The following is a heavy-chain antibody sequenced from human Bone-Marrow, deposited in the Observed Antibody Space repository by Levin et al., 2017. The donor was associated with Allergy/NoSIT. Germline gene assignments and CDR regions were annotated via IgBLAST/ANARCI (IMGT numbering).Heavy chain of an antibody. D-gene: IGHD2-15*01. CDR1: SGSISSGTYY. CDR2: IYYTEST. CDR3: ARGRYCSGGNCSVYNPFDS. J-gene: IGHJ3*02. V-gene: IGHV4-30-4*01. Sequence: PSETLSLTCTVSSGSISSGTYYWSWIRQPPGKDLEFIGYIYYTESTYYKSSLRRRVSMSVDTSKNQFSLTLNAVTASDTAMYFCARGRYCSGGNCSVYNPFDSWGQGTMVIVSS.